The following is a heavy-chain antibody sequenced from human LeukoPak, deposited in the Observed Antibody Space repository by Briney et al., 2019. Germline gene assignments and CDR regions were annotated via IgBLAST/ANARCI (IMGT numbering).Heavy chain of an antibody. CDR1: GFTFSSYG. D-gene: IGHD3-10*01. CDR3: ARDDGSGSYSPYGMDV. CDR2: IWYDGSNK. V-gene: IGHV3-33*01. Sequence: GGSLRLSCAASGFTFSSYGMHWVRQAPGKGLEWVAVIWYDGSNKYYADSVKGRFTISRDNSKNTLYLQMNSLRAEDTAVYYCARDDGSGSYSPYGMDVWGQGTTVTVSS. J-gene: IGHJ6*02.